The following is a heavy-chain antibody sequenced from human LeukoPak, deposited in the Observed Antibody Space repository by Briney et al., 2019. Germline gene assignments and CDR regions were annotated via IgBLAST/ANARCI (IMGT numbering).Heavy chain of an antibody. Sequence: GASVKVSSKASGYTFTGYYMHWVRQAPGQGLEWMGWINPNSGGTNYAQKFQGWVTMTRDTSISTAYMELSRLRSDDTAVYYCARATQDSSYYYGMDVWGQGTTVTVSS. D-gene: IGHD6-13*01. V-gene: IGHV1-2*04. CDR3: ARATQDSSYYYGMDV. J-gene: IGHJ6*02. CDR1: GYTFTGYY. CDR2: INPNSGGT.